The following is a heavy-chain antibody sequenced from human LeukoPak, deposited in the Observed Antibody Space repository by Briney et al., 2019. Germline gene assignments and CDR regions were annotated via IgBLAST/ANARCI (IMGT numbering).Heavy chain of an antibody. CDR2: IYYSGST. J-gene: IGHJ5*02. Sequence: SETLSLTCTVSGGSISSSSYYWGWIRQPPGKGLEWIGRIYYSGSTYYNPSLKSRVTISVDTSKNQFSLKLSSVTAADTAVYYCARQAVGYCSSTSCPADYNWFDPWGQGTLVTVSS. V-gene: IGHV4-39*01. CDR3: ARQAVGYCSSTSCPADYNWFDP. D-gene: IGHD2-2*01. CDR1: GGSISSSSYY.